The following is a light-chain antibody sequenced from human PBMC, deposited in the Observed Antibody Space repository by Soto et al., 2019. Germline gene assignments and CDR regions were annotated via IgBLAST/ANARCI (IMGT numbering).Light chain of an antibody. CDR3: QKYTNVPA. V-gene: IGKV1-27*01. Sequence: DIQMTQSPSSLSASVGDRVTITCRASQGSSNYLAWYQQIPGKVPKLLISAASTLQSGVPSRFSGSGSGTDFTLTISRLQPEDVATYYCQKYTNVPAFGGGTKVEIK. CDR2: AAS. J-gene: IGKJ4*01. CDR1: QGSSNY.